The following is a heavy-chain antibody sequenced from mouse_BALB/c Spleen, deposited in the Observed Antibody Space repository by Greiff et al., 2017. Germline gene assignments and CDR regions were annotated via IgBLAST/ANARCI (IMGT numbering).Heavy chain of an antibody. CDR1: GYAFTNYL. CDR2: INPGSGGT. Sequence: QVHVKQSGAELVRPGTSVKVSCKASGYAFTNYLIEWVKRRPGQGLEWIGVINPGSGGTNYNEKFKGKATLTADKSSSTAYMQLSSLTSDDSAVYFCASRWLLKGDAMDYWGQGTSVTVSS. J-gene: IGHJ4*01. D-gene: IGHD2-3*01. CDR3: ASRWLLKGDAMDY. V-gene: IGHV1-54*01.